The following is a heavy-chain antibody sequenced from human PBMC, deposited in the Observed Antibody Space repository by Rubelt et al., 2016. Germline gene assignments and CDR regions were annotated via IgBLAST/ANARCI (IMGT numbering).Heavy chain of an antibody. CDR2: INYGGGT. V-gene: IGHV4-39*07. CDR3: ARLGATSWISWYFDL. J-gene: IGHJ2*01. Sequence: QVQLQESGPGLVKPSETLFFSCTVSGGSMKSSNYYWGWIRQPPGKGLEWIGSINYGGGTYYNPTRKSRVTISLDTSKNQFSLELTSVPAADTAVYYCARLGATSWISWYFDLWGRGTLVTVSS. CDR1: GGSMKSSNYY. D-gene: IGHD2-2*01.